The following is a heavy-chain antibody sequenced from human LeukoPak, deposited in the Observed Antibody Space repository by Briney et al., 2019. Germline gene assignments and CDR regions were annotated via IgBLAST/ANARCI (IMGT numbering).Heavy chain of an antibody. CDR3: AKAVGATGRVYYFDY. J-gene: IGHJ4*02. V-gene: IGHV3-23*01. D-gene: IGHD1-26*01. CDR2: ISVSGSNT. CDR1: GFTFSSYA. Sequence: GGSLRLSCAASGFTFSSYAMSWVRQAPGKGLEWVSGISVSGSNTYYADSVKGRFTISRDNSENTLYVHMNSLRAGDTAIYYCAKAVGATGRVYYFDYWGQGTLVTVSS.